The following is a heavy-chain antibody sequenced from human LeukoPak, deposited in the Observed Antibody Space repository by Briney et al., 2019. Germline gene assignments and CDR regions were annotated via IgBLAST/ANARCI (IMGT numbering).Heavy chain of an antibody. CDR1: GFTFSSSA. CDR3: ARGKFYFDY. V-gene: IGHV3-23*01. D-gene: IGHD3-16*01. Sequence: GGSLRLSCAASGFTFSSSAMSWVRQVPGKGLEWVSGISSSGGSTNYADSVKGRFTISRDNSKNTLYLQMNSLRAEDTAVYYCARGKFYFDYWGQGTLVTVSS. CDR2: ISSSGGST. J-gene: IGHJ4*02.